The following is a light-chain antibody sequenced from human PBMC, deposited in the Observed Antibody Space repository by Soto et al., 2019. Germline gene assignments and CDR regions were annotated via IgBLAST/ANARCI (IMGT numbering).Light chain of an antibody. CDR3: CSYAGSSTYV. V-gene: IGLV2-23*01. Sequence: QSVLTQPASVSGPPGQSITISCTGTSSDVGNYNLVSWYQQHPGKAPKLMIYEGSKRPSGVSNRFSGSKSGNTASLTISGLQAEDEADYYCCSYAGSSTYVFGTGTRSPS. CDR1: SSDVGNYNL. J-gene: IGLJ1*01. CDR2: EGS.